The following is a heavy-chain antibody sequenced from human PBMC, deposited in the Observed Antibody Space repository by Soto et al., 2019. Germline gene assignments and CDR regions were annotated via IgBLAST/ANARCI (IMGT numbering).Heavy chain of an antibody. CDR3: AAGRGGGGY. Sequence: EVQLVESGGGLIQPGGSLRLSCAVSGFTVSNNYMSWVRQAPGKGLEGVSVIYSGGYTAYGDSVKGRFTISRDNSKNTHYLQIKCPGATDRAVYYWAAGRGGGGYWGQGTLVTVSS. CDR2: IYSGGYT. CDR1: GFTVSNNY. J-gene: IGHJ4*02. V-gene: IGHV3-53*01. D-gene: IGHD3-10*01.